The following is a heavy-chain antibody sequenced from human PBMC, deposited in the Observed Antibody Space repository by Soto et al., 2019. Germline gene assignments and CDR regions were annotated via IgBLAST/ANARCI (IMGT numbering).Heavy chain of an antibody. CDR2: IDPSDSYT. Sequence: GESLKISCKGSGYSFTSYWISWVRQMPGKGLEWMGRIDPSDSYTNYSPSFQGHVTTSADKSISTAYLQWSSLKASDTAMYYCARQSPGSGHLYYYYYGMDVWGQGTTVTVSS. V-gene: IGHV5-10-1*01. CDR3: ARQSPGSGHLYYYYYGMDV. J-gene: IGHJ6*02. CDR1: GYSFTSYW. D-gene: IGHD6-19*01.